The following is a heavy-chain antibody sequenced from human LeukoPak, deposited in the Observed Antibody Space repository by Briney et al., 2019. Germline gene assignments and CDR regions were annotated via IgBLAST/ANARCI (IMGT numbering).Heavy chain of an antibody. CDR2: IYPGDSDI. J-gene: IGHJ4*02. D-gene: IGHD2/OR15-2a*01. Sequence: GESLKISCQGSGYSFTSYWIGGVRQMPGKGLEWMGIIYPGDSDIRYSPAFQGQVTISADKSISTAYLQWSSLKASDTAMYYCARDNNLGSDYWGQGTLVTVSS. CDR1: GYSFTSYW. V-gene: IGHV5-51*01. CDR3: ARDNNLGSDY.